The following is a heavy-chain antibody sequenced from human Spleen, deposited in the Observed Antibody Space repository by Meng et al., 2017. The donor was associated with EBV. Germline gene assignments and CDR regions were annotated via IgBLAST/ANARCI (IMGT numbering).Heavy chain of an antibody. V-gene: IGHV4-30-4*01. CDR3: ARDDSRGFYYFNH. J-gene: IGHJ4*02. D-gene: IGHD3-22*01. CDR1: GGSISSGGYY. CDR2: MYFAGTT. Sequence: QVQLQESGPGLVKPSXXLSLTCAVSGGSISSGGYYWSWIRQPPGKGLEWIGTMYFAGTTHYNPSLENRVTISADTSKNQFSLKLNSVTAADTAVYYCARDDSRGFYYFNHWGQGALGTVSS.